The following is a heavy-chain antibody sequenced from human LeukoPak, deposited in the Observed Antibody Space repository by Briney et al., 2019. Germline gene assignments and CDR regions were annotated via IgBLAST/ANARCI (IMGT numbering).Heavy chain of an antibody. J-gene: IGHJ4*02. CDR1: AFTFSGYW. D-gene: IGHD6-6*01. CDR3: TRGDSSSKIDY. CDR2: IKEDGSEK. V-gene: IGHV3-7*01. Sequence: GGSLTLSCAASAFTFSGYWMSWVRQAPGKGLEWVANIKEDGSEKYYVDSVKGRFTISRDNAKNSLNLQMDSLRVEDTAVYYCTRGDSSSKIDYWGQGTLVTVSS.